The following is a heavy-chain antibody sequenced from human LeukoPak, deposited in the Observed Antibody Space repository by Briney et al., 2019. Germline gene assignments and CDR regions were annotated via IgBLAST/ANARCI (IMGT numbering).Heavy chain of an antibody. Sequence: PSGTLSLTCAVSGGSISSTDWWSWVRQPPGQGLAWIGEVYHSGSTNYNPSLNSRVTMSVDKSKNQFSLKLSSVTAADTAVYYCARGPGTALVRGGLYWGLGTLVTVSS. D-gene: IGHD5-18*01. CDR1: GGSISSTDW. CDR2: VYHSGST. J-gene: IGHJ4*02. CDR3: ARGPGTALVRGGLY. V-gene: IGHV4-4*02.